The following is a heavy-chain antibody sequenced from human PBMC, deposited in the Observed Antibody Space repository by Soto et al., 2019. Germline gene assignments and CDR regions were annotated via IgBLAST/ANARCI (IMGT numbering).Heavy chain of an antibody. CDR3: ARGLRLGELSFQTISSGWEHDAFYI. CDR2: IWYDGSNK. D-gene: IGHD3-16*02. Sequence: QVQLVESGGGVVQPGRSLRLSCAASGFTFSSYGMHWVRQAPGKGLEWVAVIWYDGSNKYYADSVKGRFTISRDNSKNTLYLQMNSLRAEDTAVYYCARGLRLGELSFQTISSGWEHDAFYIWGQGTMVTVSS. CDR1: GFTFSSYG. J-gene: IGHJ3*02. V-gene: IGHV3-33*01.